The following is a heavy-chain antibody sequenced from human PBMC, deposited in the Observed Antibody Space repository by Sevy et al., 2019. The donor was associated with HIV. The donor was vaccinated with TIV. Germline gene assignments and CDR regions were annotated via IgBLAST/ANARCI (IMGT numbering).Heavy chain of an antibody. D-gene: IGHD3-22*01. J-gene: IGHJ3*02. V-gene: IGHV3-15*01. CDR2: IKRNTDGGTT. CDR1: GFTFRNAW. CDR3: TTDDYYDEFGSHEAFDI. Sequence: GGSLRLSCAASGFTFRNAWMSWVRRAPGQGLEWVGRIKRNTDGGTTDYAAPVKGRITILRDDSKHTLYLQMNSLKTDDTAVYYCTTDDYYDEFGSHEAFDIWGQGTMVTVSS.